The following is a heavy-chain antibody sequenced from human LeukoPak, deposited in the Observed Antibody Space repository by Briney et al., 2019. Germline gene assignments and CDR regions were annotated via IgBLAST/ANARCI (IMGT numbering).Heavy chain of an antibody. CDR1: GGTFSSYA. J-gene: IGHJ6*02. CDR2: IIPILGIA. D-gene: IGHD4-17*01. V-gene: IGHV1-69*04. CDR3: ARGYGDYPNYYYYGMDV. Sequence: SVKVSCKASGGTFSSYAISWVRQAPGQGLERMGRIIPILGIANYAQKFQGRVTITADKSTSTAYMELSSLRSEDTAVYYCARGYGDYPNYYYYGMDVWGQGTTVTVSS.